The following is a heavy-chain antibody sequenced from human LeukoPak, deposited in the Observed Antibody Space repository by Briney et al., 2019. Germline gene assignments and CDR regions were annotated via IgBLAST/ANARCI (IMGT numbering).Heavy chain of an antibody. J-gene: IGHJ4*02. D-gene: IGHD6-19*01. CDR2: IIPIFGAA. Sequence: GSSVNVSCKASGGAFSSYAISWVRQAPGQGLEWMGGIIPIFGAANYAQKFQGRVTITADESTSTAYMELSSLRSEDTAVYYCARGSASSGWYPQDFDYWGQGTLVTVSS. CDR3: ARGSASSGWYPQDFDY. V-gene: IGHV1-69*01. CDR1: GGAFSSYA.